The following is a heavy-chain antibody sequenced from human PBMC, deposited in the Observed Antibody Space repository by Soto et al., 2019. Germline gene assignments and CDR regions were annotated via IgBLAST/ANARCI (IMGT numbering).Heavy chain of an antibody. CDR2: IYHSGST. V-gene: IGHV4-4*02. CDR1: GGSISSNYW. J-gene: IGHJ6*02. CDR3: ARVSGSYYYGMDV. Sequence: QVQLQESGPGLVKPSGTLSLTCAVSGGSISSNYWWSWVRQPPGKGLEWIGEIYHSGSTNYNPSRKSRVTISVDKSKNQFSLKLSSVTAADTAVYYCARVSGSYYYGMDVWGQGTTVTVSS. D-gene: IGHD1-26*01.